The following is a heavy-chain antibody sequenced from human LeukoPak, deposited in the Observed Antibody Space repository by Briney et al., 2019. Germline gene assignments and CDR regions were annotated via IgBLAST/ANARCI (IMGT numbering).Heavy chain of an antibody. CDR3: AISSPVATVGY. J-gene: IGHJ4*02. CDR2: INQDGSEK. D-gene: IGHD4-23*01. V-gene: IGHV3-7*01. CDR1: GFTFSSYW. Sequence: GGSLRLSCADSGFTFSSYWISWVRQAPGKGLEWVANINQDGSEKYYVDSVRGRFTISRDNAKNSLYLQMNSLRAEDTAVYYCAISSPVATVGYWGQGTLVTVSS.